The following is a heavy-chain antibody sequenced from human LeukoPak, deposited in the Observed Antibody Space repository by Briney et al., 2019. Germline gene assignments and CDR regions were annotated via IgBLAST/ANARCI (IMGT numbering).Heavy chain of an antibody. CDR1: GFTFSNYA. D-gene: IGHD6-19*01. J-gene: IGHJ4*02. Sequence: GGSLRLSCAASGFTFSNYAMSWVRQAPGKGLEWVSGVSGSGSSTYYADSVKGRFTISRDNSKNTLYLQMNSLRAEDTAVYFCAKGGHSSGWYYFDYWGQGTLVTVSS. CDR3: AKGGHSSGWYYFDY. CDR2: VSGSGSST. V-gene: IGHV3-23*01.